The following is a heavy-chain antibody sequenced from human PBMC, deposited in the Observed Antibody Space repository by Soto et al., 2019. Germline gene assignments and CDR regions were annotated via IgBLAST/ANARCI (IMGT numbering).Heavy chain of an antibody. J-gene: IGHJ6*02. D-gene: IGHD5-18*01. V-gene: IGHV1-18*01. CDR3: ARVGGGYSYGYQYYYGMDV. CDR2: ISAYNGNT. CDR1: GYTFTSYG. Sequence: QVQLVQSGAEVKKPGASVKVSCKASGYTFTSYGLSWVRQAPGQGLEWMGWISAYNGNTNYAQKLQGRVTMTTDTSTSTAYMELRSLRSDDTDVYYCARVGGGYSYGYQYYYGMDVWGQGTTVTVSS.